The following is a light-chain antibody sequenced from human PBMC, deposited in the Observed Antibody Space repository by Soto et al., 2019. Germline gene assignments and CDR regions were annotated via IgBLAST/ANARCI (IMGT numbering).Light chain of an antibody. Sequence: QSVLTQPASVSGSPGQSITISCTGTSSDVGGYNYVSWYQQHPGKAPKLMIYDVSNRPSGVSNRFSGSKSGNTASLTISGLQAEDAADYYCSSYTSSSTVFGGGTQVTVL. J-gene: IGLJ2*01. CDR1: SSDVGGYNY. CDR2: DVS. CDR3: SSYTSSSTV. V-gene: IGLV2-14*01.